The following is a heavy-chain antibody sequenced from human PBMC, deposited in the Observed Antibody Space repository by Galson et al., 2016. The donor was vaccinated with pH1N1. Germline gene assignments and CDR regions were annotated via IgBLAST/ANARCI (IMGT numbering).Heavy chain of an antibody. CDR1: GFTFSTYA. CDR3: AKDRGRQYFDWLSLDS. D-gene: IGHD3-9*01. J-gene: IGHJ4*02. CDR2: ISGTGGST. Sequence: SLRLSCAASGFTFSTYAMSWVRQAPGKGLEWVSAISGTGGSTYYADPGKGRFTISRDNSKNTLYLQMNSLRAEDTAVYYCAKDRGRQYFDWLSLDSWGQGTLVTVSS. V-gene: IGHV3-23*01.